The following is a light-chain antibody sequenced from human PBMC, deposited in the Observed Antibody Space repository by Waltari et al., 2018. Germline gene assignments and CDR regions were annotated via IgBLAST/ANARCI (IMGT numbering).Light chain of an antibody. CDR2: DVN. J-gene: IGLJ2*01. Sequence: ALTQPAPVSGSPGQSLTLSCPGASDAIGSYYYLSWYQQHPGHAPKLVIFDVNNLPSGVSNRFSASVSGNTASLTISGLQAEDEADYYCSSYTKDTRIFGGGTKLTVL. CDR1: SDAIGSYYY. V-gene: IGLV2-14*03. CDR3: SSYTKDTRI.